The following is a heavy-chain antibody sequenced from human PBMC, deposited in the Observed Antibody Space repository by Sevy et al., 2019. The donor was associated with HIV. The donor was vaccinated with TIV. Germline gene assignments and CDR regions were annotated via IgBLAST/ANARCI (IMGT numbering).Heavy chain of an antibody. CDR3: GTHCPNGVCS. Sequence: GGSLRLSCAASGFNFSASAVHWVRRASGKGLDWVGRIRTKGNNYATAYSVPVKGRYTMSRHDSKNTAYLQMNSLTIAERSVYLCGTHCPNGVCSWGQGTLVTVSS. J-gene: IGHJ4*02. CDR2: IRTKGNNYAT. D-gene: IGHD2-8*01. CDR1: GFNFSASA. V-gene: IGHV3-73*01.